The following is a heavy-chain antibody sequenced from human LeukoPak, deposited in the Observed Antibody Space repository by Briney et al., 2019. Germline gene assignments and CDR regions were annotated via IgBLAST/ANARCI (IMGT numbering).Heavy chain of an antibody. CDR2: IYYSGST. J-gene: IGHJ4*02. V-gene: IGHV4-39*01. Sequence: PSETLSLTCTVSGGSISSSSYYWGWIRQPPGKGLEWIGSIYYSGSTYYNPSLKSRVTISVDTSKNQFSLKLSSVTAADTAVYYCARTGMTTVTTIDYWGQGTLVTVSS. D-gene: IGHD4-17*01. CDR3: ARTGMTTVTTIDY. CDR1: GGSISSSSYY.